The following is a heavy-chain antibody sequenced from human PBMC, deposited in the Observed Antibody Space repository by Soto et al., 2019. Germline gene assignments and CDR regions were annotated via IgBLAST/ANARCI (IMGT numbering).Heavy chain of an antibody. V-gene: IGHV1-3*01. CDR3: ARGGHLLGKGSDYSDY. D-gene: IGHD7-27*01. CDR1: GYTFTSYA. Sequence: QVQLVQSGAEVKKPGASVKLSCKASGYTFTSYAMHWVRQAPGHRLEWMGWINAGNGNTKSSQKFQDRVTIASDTSATTTYMELRSLRSEDTAVYYCARGGHLLGKGSDYSDYWGQGTLVTVSS. J-gene: IGHJ4*02. CDR2: INAGNGNT.